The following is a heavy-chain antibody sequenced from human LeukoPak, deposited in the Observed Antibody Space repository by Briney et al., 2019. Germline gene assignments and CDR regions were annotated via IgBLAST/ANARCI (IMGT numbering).Heavy chain of an antibody. V-gene: IGHV3-20*04. CDR2: VNWNGGDI. J-gene: IGHJ4*02. CDR3: ARGLMGGYPHFDF. CDR1: GFTFDDFA. Sequence: PGGSLRLSCAASGFTFDDFAMSWVRQAPGKGLEWVSFVNWNGGDIGYADSVKGRFTISRDNAKNSLHLQMNSLRAEDTAVYYCARGLMGGYPHFDFWGQGTLVTVSS. D-gene: IGHD3-22*01.